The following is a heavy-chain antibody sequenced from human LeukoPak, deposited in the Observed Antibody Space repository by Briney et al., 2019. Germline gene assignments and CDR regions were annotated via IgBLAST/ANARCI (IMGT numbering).Heavy chain of an antibody. CDR2: IYYSGST. CDR1: GGSVSSGSYY. Sequence: KASETLSLTCTVSGGSVSSGSYYWSWIRQPPGKGLERIGYIYYSGSTNYNPSLKSRVTISVDTSKNQFSLKLSSVTAADTAVYYCARDPWGYCSSTSCYNYYYYGMDVWGQGTTVTVSS. V-gene: IGHV4-61*01. D-gene: IGHD2-2*02. J-gene: IGHJ6*02. CDR3: ARDPWGYCSSTSCYNYYYYGMDV.